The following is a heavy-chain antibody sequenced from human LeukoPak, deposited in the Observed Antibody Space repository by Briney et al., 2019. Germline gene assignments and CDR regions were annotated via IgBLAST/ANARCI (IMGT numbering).Heavy chain of an antibody. CDR3: ARHRSGGSQDDAFDI. D-gene: IGHD2-15*01. CDR1: GFTFSDYY. V-gene: IGHV3-11*01. Sequence: GGSLRLSCAASGFTFSDYYMSWIRQAPGKGLEWVSYISPSGSTIYYADSMKGRFTISRQNAKSSLFLQMNSLRAEDTAVYYCARHRSGGSQDDAFDIWGQGTMVTVSS. CDR2: ISPSGSTI. J-gene: IGHJ3*02.